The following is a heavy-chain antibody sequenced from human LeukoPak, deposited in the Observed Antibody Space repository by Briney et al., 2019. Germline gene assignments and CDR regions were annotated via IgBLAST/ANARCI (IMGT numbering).Heavy chain of an antibody. CDR3: ARDEYYDILTGYLTGAFDI. CDR1: GFTFSSYG. J-gene: IGHJ3*02. D-gene: IGHD3-9*01. CDR2: IWYDGSNK. V-gene: IGHV3-33*01. Sequence: GGSLRLSCAASGFTFSSYGMHWVRQAPGKGLEWVAVIWYDGSNKYYADSVKGRFTISRDNPKNTLYLQMNSLRAEDTAVYYCARDEYYDILTGYLTGAFDIWGQGTMVTVSS.